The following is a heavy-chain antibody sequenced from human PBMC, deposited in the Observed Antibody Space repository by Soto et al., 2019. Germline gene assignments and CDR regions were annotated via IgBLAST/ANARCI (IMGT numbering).Heavy chain of an antibody. J-gene: IGHJ5*02. CDR1: GGSFSGYY. Sequence: QVQLQQWGAGLLKPSETLSLTCTVDGGSFSGYYWSWIRQPPGKGLEWIGEINDSGSTNYNPSLKSRVTVSLNTSKKQFSLKLSAVTAADTAVYYFASSGEDSSTGWYQSARTFGFDPWGQGTLVTVSS. V-gene: IGHV4-34*01. CDR3: ASSGEDSSTGWYQSARTFGFDP. CDR2: INDSGST. D-gene: IGHD2-2*01.